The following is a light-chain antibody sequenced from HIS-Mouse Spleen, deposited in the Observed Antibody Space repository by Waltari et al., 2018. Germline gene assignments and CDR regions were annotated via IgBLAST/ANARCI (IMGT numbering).Light chain of an antibody. CDR1: SSAVGGSHE. Sequence: QSALTQPPSASGSPGPSVTIACTGPSSAVGGSHEVSWYHQHPGKAPKLMIYEVSKRPSGVPDRFSGSKSGNTASLTVSGLQAEDEADYYCSSYAGSNNLVFGGGTKLTVL. J-gene: IGLJ2*01. V-gene: IGLV2-8*01. CDR2: EVS. CDR3: SSYAGSNNLV.